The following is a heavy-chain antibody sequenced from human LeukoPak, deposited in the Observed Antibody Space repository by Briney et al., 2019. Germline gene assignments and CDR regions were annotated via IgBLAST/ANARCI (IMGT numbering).Heavy chain of an antibody. CDR2: ISSSGSTI. V-gene: IGHV3-48*03. CDR1: GFTFSSYE. J-gene: IGHJ4*02. CDR3: ARGAYDSSEEASDY. Sequence: GGSLRLSCAASGFTFSSYEMNWVRQAPGKGLEWVSYISSSGSTIYYADSVKGRFTISRDNAKNSLYLQMNSLRAEDTAVYYCARGAYDSSEEASDYWGQGTLVTVSS. D-gene: IGHD3-22*01.